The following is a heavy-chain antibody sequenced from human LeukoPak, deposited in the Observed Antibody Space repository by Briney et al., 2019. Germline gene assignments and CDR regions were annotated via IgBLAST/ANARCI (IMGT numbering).Heavy chain of an antibody. CDR2: IIPIFGTA. V-gene: IGHV1-69*05. J-gene: IGHJ6*02. CDR3: ARDSEDSPSNDRKWVRVRGPYDGTDV. D-gene: IGHD3-10*01. CDR1: GGTFSSYA. Sequence: SVKVSCKASGGTFSSYAISWVRQAPGQGLEWMGGIIPIFGTANYAQKFQGRVTITTDESTSTAYMELSSLRSEDTAVYYCARDSEDSPSNDRKWVRVRGPYDGTDVWGQGTTVTVSS.